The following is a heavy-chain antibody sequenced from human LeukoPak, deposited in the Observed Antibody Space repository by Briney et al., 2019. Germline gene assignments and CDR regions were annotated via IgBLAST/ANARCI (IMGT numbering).Heavy chain of an antibody. V-gene: IGHV4-59*01. CDR2: IYYSGST. Sequence: SETRSLTCTVSGGSISSYYWSWIRQPPGKGLEWIGYIYYSGSTNYNPSLKSRVTISVDTSKNQFSLKLSSVTAADTAVYYCARAPTAMARYYYGMDVWGQGTTVTVSS. CDR1: GGSISSYY. CDR3: ARAPTAMARYYYGMDV. J-gene: IGHJ6*02. D-gene: IGHD5-18*01.